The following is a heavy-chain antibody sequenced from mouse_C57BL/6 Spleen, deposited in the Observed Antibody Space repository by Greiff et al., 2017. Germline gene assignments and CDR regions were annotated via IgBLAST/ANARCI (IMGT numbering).Heavy chain of an antibody. V-gene: IGHV5-17*01. Sequence: EVHLVESGGGLVKPGGSLKLSCAASGFTFSDYGMHWVRQAPEKGLEWVAYISSGSSTIYYADTVKGRFTFSRDNAKTTLFLQMTSLMSEDTAMYYCARGSFPYYAMDYWGQGTSVTVSS. CDR3: ARGSFPYYAMDY. CDR2: ISSGSSTI. CDR1: GFTFSDYG. J-gene: IGHJ4*01.